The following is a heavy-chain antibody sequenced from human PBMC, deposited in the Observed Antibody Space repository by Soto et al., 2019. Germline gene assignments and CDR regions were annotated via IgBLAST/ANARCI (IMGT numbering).Heavy chain of an antibody. CDR1: GGSISSGGYY. CDR2: IYYSGST. CDR3: ASLTGVSIRNYWYFDL. D-gene: IGHD7-27*01. J-gene: IGHJ2*01. V-gene: IGHV4-31*03. Sequence: QVQLQESGPGLVKPSQTLSLNCTVSGGSISSGGYYWSWIRQHPGKGMEWIGYIYYSGSTYYNPSRKGRVTISVDTSKNQFSLKLSSVTAADTAVYYCASLTGVSIRNYWYFDLWGRGTLVTVSS.